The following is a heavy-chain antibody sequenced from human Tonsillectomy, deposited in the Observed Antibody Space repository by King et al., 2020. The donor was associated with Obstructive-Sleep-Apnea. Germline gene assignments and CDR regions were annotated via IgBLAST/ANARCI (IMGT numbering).Heavy chain of an antibody. CDR1: GDSISSGDYY. CDR2: IYNSGNS. Sequence: QLQESGPGLVKPSQTLSLTCTVSGDSISSGDYYWSWIRQPPGKGLEWMWYIYNSGNSYYNPSLKSRVTISVDTSKNQFSLKLSSVTAADTAVYNCAREYCSGGSCSLAYWGQGTLVTVSS. J-gene: IGHJ4*02. CDR3: AREYCSGGSCSLAY. D-gene: IGHD2-15*01. V-gene: IGHV4-30-4*01.